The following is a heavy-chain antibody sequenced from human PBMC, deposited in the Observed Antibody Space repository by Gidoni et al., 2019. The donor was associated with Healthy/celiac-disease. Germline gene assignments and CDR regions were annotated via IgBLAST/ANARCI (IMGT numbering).Heavy chain of an antibody. CDR2: ISYDGSNK. J-gene: IGHJ4*02. CDR3: ARVSSLRGGLFDY. Sequence: QVQLVESGGGVVQPGRSLRLSCAASGFTFSSYAMDWVRQAPGKGLEWVSVISYDGSNKYYADSVKCRFTISRDNSKNTLYLQMNSLRAEDTAVYYCARVSSLRGGLFDYWGQGTLVTVSS. CDR1: GFTFSSYA. D-gene: IGHD2-15*01. V-gene: IGHV3-30-3*01.